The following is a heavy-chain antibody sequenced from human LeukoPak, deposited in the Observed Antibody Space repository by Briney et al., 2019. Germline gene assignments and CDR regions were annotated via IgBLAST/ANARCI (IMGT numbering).Heavy chain of an antibody. J-gene: IGHJ4*02. V-gene: IGHV3-30*02. CDR3: AKEISYIVATLYYFDY. Sequence: PGGSLRLSCAASGFTFSSYGIHWVRQAPGKGLEWVAFIRYDGSSKYFADSVKGRFTISRDNSKNTLYLQMNSLRAEDTAVYYCAKEISYIVATLYYFDYWGQGTLVTVSS. D-gene: IGHD5-12*01. CDR1: GFTFSSYG. CDR2: IRYDGSSK.